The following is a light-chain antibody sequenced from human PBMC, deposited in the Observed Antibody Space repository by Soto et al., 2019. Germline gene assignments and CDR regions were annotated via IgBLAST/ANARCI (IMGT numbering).Light chain of an antibody. Sequence: QSALTQPRSVSGSPGQSVSISCTGTSSDVGVYNYVSWYQQHPGKAPKVMIYDVSKRPSGVPDRFSGSKSGNTASPTISGLQSEDEADYFCCSYAGRYTYVFGSGTKLTVL. CDR3: CSYAGRYTYV. CDR1: SSDVGVYNY. V-gene: IGLV2-11*01. CDR2: DVS. J-gene: IGLJ1*01.